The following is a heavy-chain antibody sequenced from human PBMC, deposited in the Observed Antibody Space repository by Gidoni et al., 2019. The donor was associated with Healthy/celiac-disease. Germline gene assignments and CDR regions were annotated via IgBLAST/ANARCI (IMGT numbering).Heavy chain of an antibody. D-gene: IGHD1-26*01. CDR3: ARSSGSYYWYFDL. J-gene: IGHJ2*01. CDR2: IIPIFGTA. CDR1: GGTCSSYA. V-gene: IGHV1-69*01. Sequence: VQMVQSGAEVKKPGSSVKVSCKASGGTCSSYAISWVRQAPGQGLEWMGGIIPIFGTAHYAQKFQGRVTITADESTSTAYMELSSLRSEDTAVYYCARSSGSYYWYFDLWCRGTLVTVSS.